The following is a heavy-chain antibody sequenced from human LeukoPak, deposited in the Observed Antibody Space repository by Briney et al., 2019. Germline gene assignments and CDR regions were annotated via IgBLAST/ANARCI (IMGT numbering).Heavy chain of an antibody. D-gene: IGHD5-18*01. V-gene: IGHV4-59*08. CDR3: ARQGYSYGYGAFDI. Sequence: KASETLSLPCTVSGGSISSYYWSWIRQPPGKGLEWIGYIYYSGSTNYNPSLKSRVTISVDTSKNQFSLKLSSVTAADTAVYYCARQGYSYGYGAFDIWGQGTMVTVSS. CDR1: GGSISSYY. J-gene: IGHJ3*02. CDR2: IYYSGST.